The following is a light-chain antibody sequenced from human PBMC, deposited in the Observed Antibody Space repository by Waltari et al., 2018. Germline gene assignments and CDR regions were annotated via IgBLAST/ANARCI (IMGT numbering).Light chain of an antibody. CDR2: GDT. Sequence: SYELTQTPSVSVSPGQTARITCSGHELPRKYAYWFQQKSGQAPRLVIYGDTKRPSGIPARCSGSSSGTVATLTITGAQVDDEADYYCYSSDSTGLRVFGGGTTVVVL. CDR1: ELPRKY. CDR3: YSSDSTGLRV. J-gene: IGLJ1*01. V-gene: IGLV3-10*01.